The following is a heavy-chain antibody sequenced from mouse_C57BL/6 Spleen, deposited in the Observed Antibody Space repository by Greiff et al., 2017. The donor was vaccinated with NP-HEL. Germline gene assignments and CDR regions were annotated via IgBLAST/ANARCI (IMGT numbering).Heavy chain of an antibody. D-gene: IGHD1-1*01. Sequence: EVQRVESGGGLVKPGGSLKLSCAASGFTFSDYGMHWVRQAPEKGLEWVAYISSGSSTIYYADTVKGRITIYRDTAKNTLLLQMNSLRSEDTAMYYRARDYGSREGYFDVWGTGTTVNVSS. V-gene: IGHV5-17*01. CDR1: GFTFSDYG. CDR2: ISSGSSTI. J-gene: IGHJ1*03. CDR3: ARDYGSREGYFDV.